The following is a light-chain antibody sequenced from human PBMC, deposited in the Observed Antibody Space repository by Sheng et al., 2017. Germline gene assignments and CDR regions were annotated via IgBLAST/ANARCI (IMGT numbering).Light chain of an antibody. J-gene: IGKJ4*01. CDR1: QSVSSN. CDR2: GAS. V-gene: IGKV3-15*01. CDR3: QQYDKWPLT. Sequence: EIVMTQSPATLSLSPGERATLSCRASQSVSSNVAWYQQKPGLAPRLLIYGASSRATGFPGRLSGSGPGTEFTLTISSLQSEDFAVYYCQQYDKWPLTFGGGTKVEIK.